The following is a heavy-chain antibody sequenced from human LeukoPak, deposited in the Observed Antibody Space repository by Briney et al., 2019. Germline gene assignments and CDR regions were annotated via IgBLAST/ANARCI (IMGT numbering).Heavy chain of an antibody. Sequence: ASVKVSCKVSGYTLTELSMHWVRQAPGKGLEWMGGFDPEDGETIYAQKFQGRVTMTEDTSTDTAYMELSSLRAEDTAVYYCAKSSRGGWFGELLPHYYYYYYMDVWGKGTTVTISS. D-gene: IGHD3-10*01. V-gene: IGHV1-24*01. J-gene: IGHJ6*03. CDR1: GYTLTELS. CDR3: AKSSRGGWFGELLPHYYYYYYMDV. CDR2: FDPEDGET.